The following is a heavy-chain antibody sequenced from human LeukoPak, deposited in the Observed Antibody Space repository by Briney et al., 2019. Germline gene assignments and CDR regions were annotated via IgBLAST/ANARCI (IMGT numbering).Heavy chain of an antibody. CDR1: GFTFSSYA. CDR2: ISYDGSNK. V-gene: IGHV3-30-3*01. Sequence: GGSLRLSCAASGFTFSSYAMHWVRQAPGKGLEWVAVISYDGSNKYYADSVKGRFTISRDNSKNTLYLQMNSLRAEDTAVYYCARDSRWFGESRGGAFDIWGQGTMVTVSS. J-gene: IGHJ3*02. D-gene: IGHD3-10*01. CDR3: ARDSRWFGESRGGAFDI.